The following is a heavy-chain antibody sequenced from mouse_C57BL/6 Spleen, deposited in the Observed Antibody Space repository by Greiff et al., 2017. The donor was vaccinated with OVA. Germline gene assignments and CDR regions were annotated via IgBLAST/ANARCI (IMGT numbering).Heavy chain of an antibody. CDR2: IRLKSDNYAT. CDR3: TGGVPFAY. Sequence: EVKVEESGGGLVQPGGSMKLSCVASGFTFSNYWMNWVRQSPEKGLEWVAQIRLKSDNYATDYAESVKGRFTISRYDSKSSVYLHMNNLRAEDTGIYYCTGGVPFAYWGQGTLVTVSA. J-gene: IGHJ3*01. V-gene: IGHV6-3*01. D-gene: IGHD2-14*01. CDR1: GFTFSNYW.